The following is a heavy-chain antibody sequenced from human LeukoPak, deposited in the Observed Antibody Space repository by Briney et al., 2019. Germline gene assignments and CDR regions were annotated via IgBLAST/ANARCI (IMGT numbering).Heavy chain of an antibody. D-gene: IGHD2-15*01. V-gene: IGHV1-18*04. Sequence: ASVKVSCKASGYTFISNGISWVRQAPGQGPEWMGWISAHNGNTKYAQKGQGRVSMTTDRSTSTAYMELRSLRPDDPAVYHCARYTTYCIGGTCYPALDYWGQGTLVTVPS. CDR3: ARYTTYCIGGTCYPALDY. CDR1: GYTFISNG. J-gene: IGHJ4*02. CDR2: ISAHNGNT.